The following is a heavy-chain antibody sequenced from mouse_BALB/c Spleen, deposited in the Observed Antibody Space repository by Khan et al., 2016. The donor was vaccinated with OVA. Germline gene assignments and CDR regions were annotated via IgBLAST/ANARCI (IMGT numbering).Heavy chain of an antibody. CDR3: ARLWDYDGGY. CDR2: INTETGEP. J-gene: IGHJ3*01. CDR1: GYTFTDYS. Sequence: QIQLVQSGPELKKPGETVKISCKASGYTFTDYSMHWVKQAPGKGLKWMGWINTETGEPTYADDFKGRFAFSLETSASTAYLKINNLKNEDTATDFGARLWDYDGGYWGQGTLVTVSA. D-gene: IGHD2-4*01. V-gene: IGHV9-2-1*01.